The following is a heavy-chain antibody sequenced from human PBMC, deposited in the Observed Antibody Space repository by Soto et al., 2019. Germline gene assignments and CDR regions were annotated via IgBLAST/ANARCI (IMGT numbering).Heavy chain of an antibody. CDR1: GASVSNYY. CDR3: ARWGHPAVKAYDI. Sequence: QVQLQESGPGLMEPSETLSLTCTVSGASVSNYYWNWVRQPPGKGLEWIGYIHYTGDSKYNPSLKIRVTMSVDTSKNQFSLKMTSVTAADTAVYYCARWGHPAVKAYDIWGQGAMVTVSS. J-gene: IGHJ3*02. D-gene: IGHD2-21*01. CDR2: IHYTGDS. V-gene: IGHV4-59*02.